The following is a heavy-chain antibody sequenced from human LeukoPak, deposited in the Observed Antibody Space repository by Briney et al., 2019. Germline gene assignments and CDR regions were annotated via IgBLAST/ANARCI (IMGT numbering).Heavy chain of an antibody. CDR3: AGDYEGNLAFDI. Sequence: PGGSLRLSCAASGFTFNSYSMTWVRQAPGKGLEWVAYISSSSSSIYYADSVRGRFTISRDNAKNSLYLEMNSLRAEDTAVYYCAGDYEGNLAFDIWGQGTMVTVSS. CDR2: ISSSSSSI. J-gene: IGHJ3*02. CDR1: GFTFNSYS. V-gene: IGHV3-48*01. D-gene: IGHD4-23*01.